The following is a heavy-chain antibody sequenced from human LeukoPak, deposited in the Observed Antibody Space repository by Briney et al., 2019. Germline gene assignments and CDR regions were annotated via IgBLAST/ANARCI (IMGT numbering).Heavy chain of an antibody. CDR1: GGTFSSYA. D-gene: IGHD2-2*01. J-gene: IGHJ6*03. Sequence: SVKVSCKASGGTFSSYAISWVRQAPGQGLEWMGGIIPIFGTANYAQKFQGRVTITADESTSTAYMELSSLRSEDTAVYYCARDQTSVGCMDVWGKGTTVTVSS. V-gene: IGHV1-69*13. CDR2: IIPIFGTA. CDR3: ARDQTSVGCMDV.